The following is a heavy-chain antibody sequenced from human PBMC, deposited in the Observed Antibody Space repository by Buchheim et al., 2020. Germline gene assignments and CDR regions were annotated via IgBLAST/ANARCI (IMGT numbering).Heavy chain of an antibody. CDR2: ISYDGSNK. Sequence: QVQLVESGGGVVQPGRSLRLSCAASGFTFSSYAMHWVRQAPGKGLEWVAVISYDGSNKYYADSVKGRFTISRDNSKNTLYLQMNSLRAEDTAVYYCARDRGPKRTYCSGGSCYFFETGGAFDYWGQGTL. CDR1: GFTFSSYA. D-gene: IGHD2-15*01. CDR3: ARDRGPKRTYCSGGSCYFFETGGAFDY. J-gene: IGHJ4*02. V-gene: IGHV3-30-3*01.